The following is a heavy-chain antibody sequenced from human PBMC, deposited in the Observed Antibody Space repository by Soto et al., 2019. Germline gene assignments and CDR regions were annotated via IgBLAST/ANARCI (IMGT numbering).Heavy chain of an antibody. Sequence: GGSLRLSFAASGFTFSSYAKIWVRQAPGKGQECVSAISGSGGSTYYADSVKGRFTISIDNSKNTLYLQMNSLRAEDTAVYYCAKGGIEYRIPNDYWGQGTLVPVS. J-gene: IGHJ4*02. V-gene: IGHV3-23*01. D-gene: IGHD3-16*01. CDR3: AKGGIEYRIPNDY. CDR1: GFTFSSYA. CDR2: ISGSGGST.